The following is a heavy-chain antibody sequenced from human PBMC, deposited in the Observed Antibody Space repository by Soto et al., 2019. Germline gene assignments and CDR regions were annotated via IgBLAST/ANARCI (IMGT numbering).Heavy chain of an antibody. V-gene: IGHV3-30*18. CDR3: AKDSGYDFSNLDY. CDR1: GFTFSSYG. J-gene: IGHJ4*02. CDR2: ISYDGSNK. Sequence: QVQLVESGGGVVQPGRSLRLSCAASGFTFSSYGMHWVRQAPGKGLEWVAVISYDGSNKYYADSVKGRFTISRDNSKTTLYLQMNSLRAEDTAVYYWAKDSGYDFSNLDYWGQGTLVTVSS. D-gene: IGHD5-12*01.